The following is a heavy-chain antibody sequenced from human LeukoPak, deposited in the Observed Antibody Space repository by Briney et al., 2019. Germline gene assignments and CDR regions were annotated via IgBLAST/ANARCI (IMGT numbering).Heavy chain of an antibody. V-gene: IGHV3-15*07. D-gene: IGHD2-21*01. CDR1: GFTFTNAW. Sequence: GGSLRLSCAASGFTFTNAWMNWVRQAPGKGLEWVGRSKRKIDGGTTDYAAPVKGRFTISRDDSRNTLSLQMNSLRSEDTAVYYCVADLGEADGGLWYGMDVWGQGTTVTVSS. J-gene: IGHJ6*02. CDR3: VADLGEADGGLWYGMDV. CDR2: SKRKIDGGTT.